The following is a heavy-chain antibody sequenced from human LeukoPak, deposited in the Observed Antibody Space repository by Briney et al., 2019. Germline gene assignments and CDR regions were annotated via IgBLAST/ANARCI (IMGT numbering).Heavy chain of an antibody. CDR3: AKPPPDSSSWLFDF. V-gene: IGHV3-23*01. D-gene: IGHD6-13*01. CDR1: GFTFSSYA. CDR2: VSGSGDST. Sequence: GGSLRLSCAASGFTFSSYAMSWVRQAPGKGLEWVSTVSGSGDSTYYTDSVKGRFTLSRDNSKNTLYLQMNSLRAEDTAVCYCAKPPPDSSSWLFDFWGQGTLVTVSS. J-gene: IGHJ4*02.